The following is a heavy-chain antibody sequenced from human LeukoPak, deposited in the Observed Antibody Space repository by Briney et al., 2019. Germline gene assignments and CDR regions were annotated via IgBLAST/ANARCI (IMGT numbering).Heavy chain of an antibody. J-gene: IGHJ3*02. Sequence: PSETLSLTCSVSGGSITSGTYSIDTRTYYWGWIRQPPGKGLEWIGSIHYSGSTYYNPSLKSRVTISVDTSKNQFSLKLSSVTAADTAVYYCAREGDYPSDAFDIWGQGTMVTVSS. CDR3: AREGDYPSDAFDI. V-gene: IGHV4-39*07. CDR2: IHYSGST. D-gene: IGHD4-17*01. CDR1: GGSITSGTYSIDTRTYY.